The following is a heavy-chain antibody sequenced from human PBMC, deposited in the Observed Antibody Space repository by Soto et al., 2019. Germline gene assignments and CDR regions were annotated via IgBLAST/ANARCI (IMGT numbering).Heavy chain of an antibody. D-gene: IGHD3-10*01. V-gene: IGHV4-59*02. CDR2: IYYTGST. J-gene: IGHJ4*02. CDR1: GESVIDYY. Sequence: SETLSLTCAVSGESVIDYYWSWIRQPPGKGLEWIGHIYYTGSTNYNPSLRSRVTMSQDTSENQFSLKLASVTAADTAVYYCARSGYYGFVYWGQGALVTVSS. CDR3: ARSGYYGFVY.